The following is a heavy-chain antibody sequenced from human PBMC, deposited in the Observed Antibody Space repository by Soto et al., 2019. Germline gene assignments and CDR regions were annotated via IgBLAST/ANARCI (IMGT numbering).Heavy chain of an antibody. J-gene: IGHJ6*02. CDR1: GYTFTNYW. V-gene: IGHV5-51*01. Sequence: GESLKISCKGSGYTFTNYWIGWVRQMPGKGLEWMGIIYPGDSDTKYNPSFQGQVTISANKSITTTYLQWSSLKASDTAIYYCAASIFYYGMDVWGQGTTVTVSS. CDR3: AASIFYYGMDV. CDR2: IYPGDSDT.